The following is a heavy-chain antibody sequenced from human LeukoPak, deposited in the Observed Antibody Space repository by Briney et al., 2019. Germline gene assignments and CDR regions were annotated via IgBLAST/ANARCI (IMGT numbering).Heavy chain of an antibody. J-gene: IGHJ4*02. CDR1: GGSFSGYH. CDR3: ARASYCSGGSCYGSLDY. CDR2: INHSGST. D-gene: IGHD2-15*01. V-gene: IGHV4-34*01. Sequence: PSETLSLTCAVYGGSFSGYHWSWRRQPPGKGLEWVGEINHSGSTNYNPSLKSRVTISVDTSKHQFSLKLSSVTAADTAVYYCARASYCSGGSCYGSLDYWGQGTLVTVSS.